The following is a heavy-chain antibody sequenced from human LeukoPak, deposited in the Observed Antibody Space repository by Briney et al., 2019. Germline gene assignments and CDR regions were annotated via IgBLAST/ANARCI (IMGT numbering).Heavy chain of an antibody. CDR3: AKFSEQWLVLGY. CDR2: ISGSGGST. V-gene: IGHV3-23*01. J-gene: IGHJ4*02. Sequence: GGSLRLSCAASGFTFSSHGMSWVRQAPGKGLEWVSAISGSGGSTYYADSVKGRFTISGDNSKNTLYLQMNSLSAEDTAVYYCAKFSEQWLVLGYWGQGTLVTVSS. CDR1: GFTFSSHG. D-gene: IGHD6-19*01.